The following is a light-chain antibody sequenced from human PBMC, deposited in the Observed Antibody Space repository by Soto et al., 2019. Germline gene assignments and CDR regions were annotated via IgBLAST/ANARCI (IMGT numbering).Light chain of an antibody. Sequence: DIQMTQSPSSVSAFVEDTVTRTYRASQSISSSLAWYQQKPGKAPNLLMFDASSLQSGVPSRFSGSGSGTDFTLTISGLQPEDFGTYYCQQAASFPITFGQGTRLDI. J-gene: IGKJ5*01. CDR3: QQAASFPIT. CDR1: QSISSS. V-gene: IGKV1-12*01. CDR2: DAS.